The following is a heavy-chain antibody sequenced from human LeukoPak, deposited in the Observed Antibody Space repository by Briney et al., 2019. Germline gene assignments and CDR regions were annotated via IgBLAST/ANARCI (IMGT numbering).Heavy chain of an antibody. CDR1: GYSFTSYW. CDR2: IYPGDSDT. Sequence: GESLKISCKGSGYSFTSYWIGWVRQMPGKGLEWMGIIYPGDSDTRYSPSFQGQVTISADKSISTAFLQWSSLKTSDTAIYYCASSIAAAGIGQNTFDIWGQGTVVAVSS. J-gene: IGHJ3*02. CDR3: ASSIAAAGIGQNTFDI. V-gene: IGHV5-51*01. D-gene: IGHD6-13*01.